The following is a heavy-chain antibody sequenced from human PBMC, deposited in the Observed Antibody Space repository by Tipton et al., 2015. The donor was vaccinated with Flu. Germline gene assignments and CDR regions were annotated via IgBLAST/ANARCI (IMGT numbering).Heavy chain of an antibody. CDR1: GFNFKEYG. J-gene: IGHJ4*02. CDR2: IWFDESNE. CDR3: ARGGDYDTLTGYLTQFDY. D-gene: IGHD3-9*01. V-gene: IGHV3-33*01. Sequence: SLRLSCTASGFNFKEYGMHWVRQAPGKGLEWVAIIWFDESNEFYGESVKGRFKVSRDNSKNTVYLQMGSLRVEDTATYFCARGGDYDTLTGYLTQFDYWGRGTQVTVSS.